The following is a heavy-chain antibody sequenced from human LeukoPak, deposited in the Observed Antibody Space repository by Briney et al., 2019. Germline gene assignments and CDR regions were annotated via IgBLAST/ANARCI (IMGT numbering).Heavy chain of an antibody. CDR3: ASFDYGGSYYFDY. CDR2: ISSSSSYI. J-gene: IGHJ4*02. D-gene: IGHD4-23*01. Sequence: GGCLRLSCAASGFTFSSYSMNWVRQAPGKGLEWVSSISSSSSYIYYADSVKGRFTISRDNAKNSLYLQMNSLRAEDTAVYYCASFDYGGSYYFDYWGQGTLVTVSS. CDR1: GFTFSSYS. V-gene: IGHV3-21*01.